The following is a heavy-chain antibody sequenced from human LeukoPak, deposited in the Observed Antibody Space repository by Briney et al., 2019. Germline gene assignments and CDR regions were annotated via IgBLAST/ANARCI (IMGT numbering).Heavy chain of an antibody. CDR3: ATYRQVLLPFES. D-gene: IGHD2-8*02. J-gene: IGHJ4*02. V-gene: IGHV3-23*01. CDR1: GFTFSSYA. CDR2: SNGGST. Sequence: GGSLRLSCAASGFTFSSYAMSWVRQIPGKGLEWVSGSNGGSTNYADSVKGRFTISRDNSKNTLYLQMNSLRAEDTAVYYCATYRQVLLPFESWGQGTLVTVSS.